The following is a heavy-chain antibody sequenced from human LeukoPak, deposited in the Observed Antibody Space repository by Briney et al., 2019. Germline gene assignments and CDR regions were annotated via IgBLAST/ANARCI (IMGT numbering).Heavy chain of an antibody. Sequence: SVKVSCKASGGTFSSYAISWVRQAPGQGLEWMGGIIPIFGTANYAQKFQGRVTITRDTSASTAYMELSSLRSEDTAVYYCASLPLDILTGRTAGAFDYWGQGTLVTVSS. CDR1: GGTFSSYA. CDR3: ASLPLDILTGRTAGAFDY. D-gene: IGHD3-9*01. J-gene: IGHJ4*02. V-gene: IGHV1-69*05. CDR2: IIPIFGTA.